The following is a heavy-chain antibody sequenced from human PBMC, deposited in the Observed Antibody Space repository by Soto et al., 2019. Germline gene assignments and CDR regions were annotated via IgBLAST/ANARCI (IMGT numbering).Heavy chain of an antibody. J-gene: IGHJ5*02. V-gene: IGHV1-18*01. CDR2: ASTSIGHT. CDR3: ARGSYCSGGTCTTWFHP. D-gene: IGHD2-15*01. CDR1: GYTFTSYG. Sequence: QVQLLQSGVQVNKPGASVKVSCKASGYTFTSYGITWARQAPGQGLERVGWASTSIGHTNYADTFRGRVSMTADTSTDTAYLELRGLRYDDTAVYYCARGSYCSGGTCTTWFHPWGQGTLVSVSS.